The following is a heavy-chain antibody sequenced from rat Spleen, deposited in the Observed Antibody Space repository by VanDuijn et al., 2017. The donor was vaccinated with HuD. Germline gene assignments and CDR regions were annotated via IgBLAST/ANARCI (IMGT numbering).Heavy chain of an antibody. D-gene: IGHD1-11*01. Sequence: EVQLVASGGGLVQPGRSLKLSCAASGFTFSNYDMAWVRQAPTKGLEWVASISPSGGSTYYRDSVKGRFTISRDNAKNTVDMQMNSLRSEDTATYYCTSEGALYYFDYWGQGVMVTVSS. V-gene: IGHV5S13*01. J-gene: IGHJ2*01. CDR2: ISPSGGST. CDR3: TSEGALYYFDY. CDR1: GFTFSNYD.